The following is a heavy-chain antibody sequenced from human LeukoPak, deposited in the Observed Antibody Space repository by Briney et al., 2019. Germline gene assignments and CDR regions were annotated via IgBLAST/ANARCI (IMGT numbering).Heavy chain of an antibody. CDR2: ISSSSSYI. V-gene: IGHV3-21*01. Sequence: GGSLRLSCAASGFTFGSYAMTWVRQAPGKGLEWVSSISSSSSYIYYADSVKGRFTISRDNAKNSLYLQMNSLRAEDTAVYYCARGSIAGSYYYYGMDVWGQGTTVTVSS. J-gene: IGHJ6*02. D-gene: IGHD6-6*01. CDR3: ARGSIAGSYYYYGMDV. CDR1: GFTFGSYA.